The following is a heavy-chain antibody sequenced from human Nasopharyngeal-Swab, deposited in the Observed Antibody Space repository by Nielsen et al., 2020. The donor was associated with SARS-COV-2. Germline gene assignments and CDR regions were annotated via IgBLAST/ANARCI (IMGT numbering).Heavy chain of an antibody. D-gene: IGHD3-16*01. Sequence: GESLKISCSASGFTFSIHAMHWVRQAPGKGLEYVSTINDYEDRLYYADSVKGRFTISRDNSKNTLYLQMSSLRPEDTAAYWCVKDLRGRYGFESWGQGTMVTVSS. CDR3: VKDLRGRYGFES. V-gene: IGHV3-64D*06. J-gene: IGHJ3*02. CDR2: INDYEDRL. CDR1: GFTFSIHA.